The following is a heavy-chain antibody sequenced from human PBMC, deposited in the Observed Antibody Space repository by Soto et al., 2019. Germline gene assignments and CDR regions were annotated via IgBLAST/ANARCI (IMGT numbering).Heavy chain of an antibody. Sequence: SETLSLTCTVSGGSISSSSYYWGWIRQPPGKGLEWIGSVYYSGSTYYNPSLKSRVTISVDTSKNQFSLKLSSVTAADTAVYYCARRFVAVAAFDYWGQGTLVTVSS. CDR2: VYYSGST. CDR3: ARRFVAVAAFDY. CDR1: GGSISSSSYY. D-gene: IGHD6-19*01. V-gene: IGHV4-39*01. J-gene: IGHJ4*02.